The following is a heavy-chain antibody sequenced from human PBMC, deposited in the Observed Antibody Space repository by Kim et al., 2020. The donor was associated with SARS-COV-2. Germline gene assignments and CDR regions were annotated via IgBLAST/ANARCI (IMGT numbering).Heavy chain of an antibody. CDR1: GYTFTPACA. CDR2: IDTGNGNT. CDR3: ARNDYFDF. V-gene: IGHV1-3*04. Sequence: ASVKVSCKASGYTFTPACAMHWVRPAPGQRPEWMAWIDTGNGNTNYAEKFQDRLTITRDMSARIVDMELSSLTSEDTAVYYCARNDYFDFWGQGTLVSVSS. J-gene: IGHJ4*02.